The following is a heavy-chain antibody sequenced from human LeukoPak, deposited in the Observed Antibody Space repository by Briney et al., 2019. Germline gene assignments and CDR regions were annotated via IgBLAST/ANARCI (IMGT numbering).Heavy chain of an antibody. CDR1: GFTFDDYA. V-gene: IGHV3-43*02. Sequence: PGGSLRLSCAASGFTFDDYAMHWVRQAPGKGLEWVSLISGDGGSTYYADSVKGRFTISRDNSKNSLYLQMNSLRTEDTALYYCAALTLGDSSDQHYYGMDVWGQGTTVTVSS. CDR3: AALTLGDSSDQHYYGMDV. D-gene: IGHD3-22*01. CDR2: ISGDGGST. J-gene: IGHJ6*02.